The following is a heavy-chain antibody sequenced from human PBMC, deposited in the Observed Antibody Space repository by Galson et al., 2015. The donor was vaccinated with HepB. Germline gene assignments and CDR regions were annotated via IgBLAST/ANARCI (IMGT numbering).Heavy chain of an antibody. J-gene: IGHJ4*02. CDR3: AKSLVAISSAPGDY. V-gene: IGHV3-23*01. Sequence: SLRLSCAASGFTLSDYAMSWVRQAPGKGLEWVSVISGSGDKTYYADSVKGRFTISRDNSKSTLYLQMNSLRAEDTALYYCAKSLVAISSAPGDYWGQGTLVTVSS. CDR2: ISGSGDKT. CDR1: GFTLSDYA. D-gene: IGHD2-2*01.